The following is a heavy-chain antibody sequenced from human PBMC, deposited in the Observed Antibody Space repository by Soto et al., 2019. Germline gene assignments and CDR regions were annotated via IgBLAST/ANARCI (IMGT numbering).Heavy chain of an antibody. CDR3: AKTPFLYDSSGYYSDYFDY. Sequence: GGSLRLSCAASGFTFSSYGMHWVRQAPGKGLGWVAVISYDGSNKYYADSVKGRFTISRDNSKNTLYLQMNSLRAEDTAVYYCAKTPFLYDSSGYYSDYFDYWGQGTLVTVSS. D-gene: IGHD3-22*01. V-gene: IGHV3-30*18. CDR1: GFTFSSYG. J-gene: IGHJ4*02. CDR2: ISYDGSNK.